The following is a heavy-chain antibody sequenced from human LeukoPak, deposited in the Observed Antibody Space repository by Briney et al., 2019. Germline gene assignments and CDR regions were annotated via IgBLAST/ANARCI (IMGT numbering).Heavy chain of an antibody. V-gene: IGHV1-18*01. D-gene: IGHD5-24*01. J-gene: IGHJ4*02. Sequence: GASVKVSCKASGYTFTNYDIRWMRQAPGQGLEWMGWITTYNGNTNYAQKVQDRVTMTTDTSTSTAYMELRSLRSEDTAVYYCARSRDGYNPETGEHDYWGQGTLVTVSS. CDR2: ITTYNGNT. CDR3: ARSRDGYNPETGEHDY. CDR1: GYTFTNYD.